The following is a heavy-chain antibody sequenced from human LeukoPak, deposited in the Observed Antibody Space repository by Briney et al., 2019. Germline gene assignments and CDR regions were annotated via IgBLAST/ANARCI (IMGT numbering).Heavy chain of an antibody. CDR3: ATNIYYYDSSGYGVFDY. V-gene: IGHV4-59*01. D-gene: IGHD3-22*01. CDR2: IYYSGST. CDR1: GGSISSYY. Sequence: SETLSLTCTVSGGSISSYYWSWIRQPPGKGLEWIGYIYYSGSTNYNPSLKSRVTISVDTSKNQFSLKLSSVTAADTAVYYCATNIYYYDSSGYGVFDYWGQGTLVTVSS. J-gene: IGHJ4*02.